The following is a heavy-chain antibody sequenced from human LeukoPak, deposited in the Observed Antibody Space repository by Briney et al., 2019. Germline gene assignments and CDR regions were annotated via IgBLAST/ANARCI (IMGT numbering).Heavy chain of an antibody. CDR1: GGSISRSNYF. CDR3: ARVRIAAAGKAPHKGGEY. J-gene: IGHJ4*02. CDR2: IYYSGST. D-gene: IGHD6-13*01. Sequence: SETLSLTCTVSGGSISRSNYFWGWIRQPPGKGLEWIGSIYYSGSTYYNPSLGSRVTISVDTSKNQYSLKLTSVTAADTAVYYCARVRIAAAGKAPHKGGEYWGQGTLVTVSS. V-gene: IGHV4-39*07.